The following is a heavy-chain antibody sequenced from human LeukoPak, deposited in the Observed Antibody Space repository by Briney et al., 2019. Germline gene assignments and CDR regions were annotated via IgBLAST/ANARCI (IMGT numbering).Heavy chain of an antibody. V-gene: IGHV4-59*01. Sequence: SETLSLTCTVSGGSIGNYYWSWIRQPPGKGLEWIGYIYYSGSTNYNPSLKSRVTISVDTSKNQFSLKLSSVTAADTAVYYCARYHCTSTSCYNFDYWGQGTLVTVSS. J-gene: IGHJ4*02. CDR1: GGSIGNYY. CDR2: IYYSGST. D-gene: IGHD2-2*02. CDR3: ARYHCTSTSCYNFDY.